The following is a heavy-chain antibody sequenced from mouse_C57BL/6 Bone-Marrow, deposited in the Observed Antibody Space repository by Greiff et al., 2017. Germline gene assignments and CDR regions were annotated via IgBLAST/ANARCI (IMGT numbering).Heavy chain of an antibody. CDR3: ARGIYYGSSFLDY. J-gene: IGHJ2*01. CDR2: IYPGDGDT. CDR1: GYAFSSYW. V-gene: IGHV1-80*01. D-gene: IGHD1-1*01. Sequence: QVQLQQSGAELVKPGASVKISCKASGYAFSSYWMNWVKQRPGKGLAWIGQIYPGDGDTNYNGKFKGKATLTADKSSSTAYMQLSSLTSEDSAVYFCARGIYYGSSFLDYWGQGTTLTVSS.